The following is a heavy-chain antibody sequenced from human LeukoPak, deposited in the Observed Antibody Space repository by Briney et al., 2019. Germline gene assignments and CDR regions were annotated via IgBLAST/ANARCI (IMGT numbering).Heavy chain of an antibody. V-gene: IGHV3-23*01. Sequence: SGGSLRLSCAASGFTFSSYAMSWFRQAPGRGLEWVSAIDGSGGSTYYADSVKGQFTISRDNSKDRLYLQMNSLRPEDTAMYYCARVRGGRSWYYYGMDVWGRGTTVTVSS. J-gene: IGHJ6*02. CDR1: GFTFSSYA. CDR3: ARVRGGRSWYYYGMDV. D-gene: IGHD3-16*01. CDR2: IDGSGGST.